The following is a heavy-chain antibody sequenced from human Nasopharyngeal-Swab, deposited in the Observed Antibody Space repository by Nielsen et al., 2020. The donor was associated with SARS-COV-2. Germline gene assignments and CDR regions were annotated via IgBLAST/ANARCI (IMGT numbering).Heavy chain of an antibody. J-gene: IGHJ5*02. CDR1: GGTFRNYG. V-gene: IGHV1-69*13. CDR2: VMPKFDTA. CDR3: ARDSDYGDYIGWFDP. D-gene: IGHD4-17*01. Sequence: SVKVSCKPSGGTFRNYGISWVRQAPGQGLEWMGVVMPKFDTANYAQKFQDRVTITADESTSTVYLELISLTSDDTAIYYCARDSDYGDYIGWFDPWGQGTLVTVSS.